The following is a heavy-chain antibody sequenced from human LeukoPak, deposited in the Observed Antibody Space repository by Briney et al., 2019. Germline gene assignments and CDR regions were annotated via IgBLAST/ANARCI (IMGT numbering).Heavy chain of an antibody. Sequence: PGGSLRLSCAASGFTFSSYAMSWVRQAPGKGLEWVSAISGSGGSTYYADSVKGRFTISRDNSKNTLYLQMNSLRAEDTAVYYCAKPTPSGWYTAPGPFDYWGQGTLVTVSS. CDR1: GFTFSSYA. CDR3: AKPTPSGWYTAPGPFDY. CDR2: ISGSGGST. V-gene: IGHV3-23*01. D-gene: IGHD6-19*01. J-gene: IGHJ4*02.